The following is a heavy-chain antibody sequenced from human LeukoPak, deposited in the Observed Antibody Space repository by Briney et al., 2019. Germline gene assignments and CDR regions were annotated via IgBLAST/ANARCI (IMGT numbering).Heavy chain of an antibody. CDR2: ISGSGGST. CDR3: ARLMQYSSSWYGSYYYGMDV. J-gene: IGHJ6*02. CDR1: GFTFSSYA. V-gene: IGHV3-23*01. D-gene: IGHD6-13*01. Sequence: PGGSLRLSCAASGFTFSSYAMSWVRQAPGKGLEWVSAISGSGGSTYYADSVKGRFTISRNNSKNTLYLQMNSLRAEDTAVYYCARLMQYSSSWYGSYYYGMDVWGQGTTVTVSS.